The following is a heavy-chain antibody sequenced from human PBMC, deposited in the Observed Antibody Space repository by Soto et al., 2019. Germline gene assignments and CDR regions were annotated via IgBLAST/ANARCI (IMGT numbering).Heavy chain of an antibody. V-gene: IGHV1-2*04. CDR2: INPNSGGT. CDR1: GYTSTGYY. CDR3: ARAVYCGGYSLFDY. Sequence: GASVKVSCKASGYTSTGYYMHWVRQAPGQGLEWMGWINPNSGGTNYAQKFQGWVTMTRDTSISTAYMELSRLRADDTAVYYCARAVYCGGYSLFDYWGQGTLVTVSS. D-gene: IGHD2-21*01. J-gene: IGHJ4*02.